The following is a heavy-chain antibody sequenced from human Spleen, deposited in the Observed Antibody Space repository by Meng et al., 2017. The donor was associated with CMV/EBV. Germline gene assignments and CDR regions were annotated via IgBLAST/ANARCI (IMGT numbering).Heavy chain of an antibody. CDR2: IYNSGST. CDR1: GGSFSGYY. J-gene: IGHJ2*01. CDR3: ARGQKGYFDL. V-gene: IGHV4-34*01. Sequence: QGHLNQWGAGLLKPSETLSLTCAVYGGSFSGYYWSWIRQPPGKGLEWSGHIYNSGSTYYNPSLKSRITISVDTSKNQFSLKLSSVTAADTAVYYCARGQKGYFDLWGRGALVTVSS.